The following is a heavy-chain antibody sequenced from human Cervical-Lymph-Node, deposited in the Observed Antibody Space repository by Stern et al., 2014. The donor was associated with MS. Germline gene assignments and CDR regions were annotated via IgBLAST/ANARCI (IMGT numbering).Heavy chain of an antibody. J-gene: IGHJ6*02. D-gene: IGHD1-26*01. V-gene: IGHV3-33*01. CDR2: IWYDGSNK. CDR1: GFTFSSYG. Sequence: QVQLVESGGGVVQPGRSLRLSCAASGFTFSSYGMHWVRQAPGKGLEWVAVIWYDGSNKYYADSVKSRFTISRDNSKNPRYLQMNSLRAEYTAVYYCARDCKLRYYYYGMDVWGQGTTVTVSS. CDR3: ARDCKLRYYYYGMDV.